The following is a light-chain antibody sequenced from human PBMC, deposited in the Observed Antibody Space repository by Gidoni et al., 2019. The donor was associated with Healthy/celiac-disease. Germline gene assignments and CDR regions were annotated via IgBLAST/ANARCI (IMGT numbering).Light chain of an antibody. J-gene: IGLJ2*01. Sequence: SYELTQPSSVSVSPGQTARITCSGDVLAKKYARWFQQKPGQAPVLVIYTASERPSGIPERFSGSSSGTTVTLTISGAQVEDEADYYCYSAADNNPVVFGGGTKLTVL. CDR2: TAS. CDR1: VLAKKY. CDR3: YSAADNNPVV. V-gene: IGLV3-27*01.